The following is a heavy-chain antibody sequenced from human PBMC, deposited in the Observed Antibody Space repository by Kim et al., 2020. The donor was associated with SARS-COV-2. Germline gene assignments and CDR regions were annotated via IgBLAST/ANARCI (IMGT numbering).Heavy chain of an antibody. CDR3: ARGGAVLRFLEWLSLFFDY. V-gene: IGHV1-3*01. J-gene: IGHJ4*02. D-gene: IGHD3-3*01. CDR2: INAGSGNT. Sequence: ASVKVSCKASGYTFSNYAMHCVRQAPGQRLDWMGWINAGSGNTEYSQKFQGRLIITKDTSASTAYIELSSLRSEDTTVYYCARGGAVLRFLEWLSLFFDYWGQGTLVTVSS. CDR1: GYTFSNYA.